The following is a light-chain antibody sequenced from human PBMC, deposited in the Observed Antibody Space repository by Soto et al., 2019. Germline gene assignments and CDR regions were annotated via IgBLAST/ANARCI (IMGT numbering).Light chain of an antibody. CDR2: AAS. J-gene: IGKJ1*01. CDR1: QGISSY. V-gene: IGKV1-9*01. Sequence: DIQLTQSPSFLSASVGDRVTITCRASQGISSYLAWYQQKPGKAPKLLIYAASTLQSGVPSRFSGGGSGTEFTLTISSLQPEDFATYYCQQLNSYPPWTFGQGTKVELK. CDR3: QQLNSYPPWT.